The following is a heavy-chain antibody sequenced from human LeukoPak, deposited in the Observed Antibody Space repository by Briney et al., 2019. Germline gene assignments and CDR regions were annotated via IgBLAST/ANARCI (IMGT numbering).Heavy chain of an antibody. D-gene: IGHD3-22*01. CDR1: GFIFSSHG. J-gene: IGHJ4*02. CDR2: ISPSGDAT. Sequence: GGSLRLSCAASGFIFSSHGMNWVRQAPGKGLEWVSGISPSGDATFYADSVKGRFTISRDNSKNTLYLQMNSLRAEDTAVYYCAKLLYYYDSSQPYWGQGTLVTVSS. CDR3: AKLLYYYDSSQPY. V-gene: IGHV3-23*01.